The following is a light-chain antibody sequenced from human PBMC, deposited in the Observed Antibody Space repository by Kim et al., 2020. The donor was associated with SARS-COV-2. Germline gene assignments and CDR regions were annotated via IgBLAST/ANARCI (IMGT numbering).Light chain of an antibody. CDR3: AVWDDSLSAWV. CDR1: TSNIGSNY. J-gene: IGLJ3*02. Sequence: QPVLTQPPSASGTPGQSVTISCSGSTSNIGSNYVYWYQHLPGTAPQVLLYRDSQRPSGVPDRFSGSKSGTSASLAVSGLRSEDQADYYCAVWDDSLSAWVFGGGTQLTVL. V-gene: IGLV1-47*01. CDR2: RDS.